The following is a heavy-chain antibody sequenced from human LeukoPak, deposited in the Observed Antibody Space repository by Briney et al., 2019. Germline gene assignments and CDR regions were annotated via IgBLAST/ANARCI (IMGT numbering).Heavy chain of an antibody. CDR2: IIPMFGSA. J-gene: IGHJ4*02. D-gene: IGHD3-22*01. CDR1: GDTFSSYK. CDR3: ASLKKPATYYDSPGHYY. Sequence: SVKVSCKASGDTFSSYKISWVRQAPGEGLEWMGGIIPMFGSADYSQKFQGRVTITADESTGTAYMELSSLTSEDTAMYYCASLKKPATYYDSPGHYYWGQGTLVTVSS. V-gene: IGHV1-69*13.